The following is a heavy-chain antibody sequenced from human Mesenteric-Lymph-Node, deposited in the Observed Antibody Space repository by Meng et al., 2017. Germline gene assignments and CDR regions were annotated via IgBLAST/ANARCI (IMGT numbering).Heavy chain of an antibody. Sequence: GESLKISCAASGFTFSNYWMGWVRQAPGQGLEWGANINQGESGKYYANSVKGRFTISKDNAKNSLYLQMISLRAEDTAVYYCARGLSKEMAARVGVYFDYWGQGTLVTVSS. D-gene: IGHD5-24*01. CDR2: INQGESGK. J-gene: IGHJ4*02. CDR1: GFTFSNYW. CDR3: ARGLSKEMAARVGVYFDY. V-gene: IGHV3-7*01.